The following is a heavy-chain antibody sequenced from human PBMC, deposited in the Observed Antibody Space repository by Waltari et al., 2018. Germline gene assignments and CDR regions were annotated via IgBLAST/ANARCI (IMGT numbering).Heavy chain of an antibody. V-gene: IGHV4-38-2*02. Sequence: QVQLQESGPGLVKPSETLSLTCAVSGYSISSGYYWGWIRQPPGKGLEWIGSSYHSGSTYYNPSLKSRVTISVDRSKNQFSLKLSSVTAADTAVYYCAREGIVGATTPDYWGQGTLVTVSS. D-gene: IGHD1-26*01. CDR2: SYHSGST. J-gene: IGHJ4*02. CDR3: AREGIVGATTPDY. CDR1: GYSISSGYY.